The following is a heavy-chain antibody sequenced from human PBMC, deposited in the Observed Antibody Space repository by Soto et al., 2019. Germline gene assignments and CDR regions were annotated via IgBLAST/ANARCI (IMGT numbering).Heavy chain of an antibody. CDR2: IKQDGSEK. CDR3: ARIASAGRGWDV. V-gene: IGHV3-7*01. J-gene: IGHJ6*02. CDR1: GFTFSRYW. D-gene: IGHD6-13*01. Sequence: EVQLVESGGSLVQAWGALRLFWSGPGFTFSRYWIGLVRQASGKGLEWVGNIKQDGSEKNYVDFVKGRFTISRDNAKNSLYLQMNSLRAEDTAVYYCARIASAGRGWDVWGQGTTVVVSS.